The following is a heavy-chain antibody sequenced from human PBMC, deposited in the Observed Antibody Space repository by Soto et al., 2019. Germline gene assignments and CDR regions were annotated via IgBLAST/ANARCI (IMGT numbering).Heavy chain of an antibody. CDR3: ARDPRTYYYDTTGAPIDF. CDR1: GYTFSNYG. Sequence: ASVKVSCKASGYTFSNYGISWVRQAPGQGLEWMGWISGYNGNTNYAQKFQDRVTMTTDIPTSTAYMELRSLRSDDTAVYYCARDPRTYYYDTTGAPIDFWGQGTLVTVSS. V-gene: IGHV1-18*01. J-gene: IGHJ4*02. CDR2: ISGYNGNT. D-gene: IGHD3-22*01.